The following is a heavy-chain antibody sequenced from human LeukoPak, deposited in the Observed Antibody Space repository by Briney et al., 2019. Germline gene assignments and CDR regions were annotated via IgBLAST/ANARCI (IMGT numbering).Heavy chain of an antibody. CDR1: GYTFTGYY. V-gene: IGHV1-2*02. CDR2: INPNSGGT. D-gene: IGHD1-26*01. J-gene: IGHJ6*02. CDR3: ARIDSFSGSYVYYYYGMDV. Sequence: ASVKVSCKASGYTFTGYYMHWVRQAPGQGLEWLGWINPNSGGTNYAQKFQGRVTITRDTSISTAYMELSRLRSDDTAVYYCARIDSFSGSYVYYYYGMDVWGQGTTVTVSS.